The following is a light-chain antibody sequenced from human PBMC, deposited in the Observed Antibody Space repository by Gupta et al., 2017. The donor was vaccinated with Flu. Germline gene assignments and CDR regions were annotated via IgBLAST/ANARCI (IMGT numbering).Light chain of an antibody. CDR2: EGT. J-gene: IGLJ3*02. Sequence: QSALTQPASVSGSPGQSITISCTGSSIDVGNYDLVSWYQHLPGKAPKVIIYEGTKRPSGVSSRFSGSQSGNTASLTISGLQTEDVADYYCCTYSHGYRVFGGRTKVTVL. CDR1: SIDVGNYDL. CDR3: CTYSHGYRV. V-gene: IGLV2-23*01.